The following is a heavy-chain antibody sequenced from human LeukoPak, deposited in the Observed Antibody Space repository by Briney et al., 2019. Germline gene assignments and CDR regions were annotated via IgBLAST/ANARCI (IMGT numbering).Heavy chain of an antibody. CDR3: ARGAAAADR. D-gene: IGHD6-13*01. CDR2: ISTSSSIV. CDR1: GFTFSDYS. Sequence: GGSLRLSCAASGFTFSDYSMNWVRQAPGKGLEWVSYISTSSSIVYYADSVKGRFTISRDNAKKSLYLQMNSLRDDDTGVYYCARGAAAADRWGQGTPVTVSS. J-gene: IGHJ5*02. V-gene: IGHV3-48*02.